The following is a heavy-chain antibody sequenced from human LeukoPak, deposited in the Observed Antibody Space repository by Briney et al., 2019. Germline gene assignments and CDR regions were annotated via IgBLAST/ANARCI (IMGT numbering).Heavy chain of an antibody. D-gene: IGHD4-17*01. V-gene: IGHV3-7*01. CDR3: ARVQGLTTVTTVDY. CDR1: GFTFSSYW. Sequence: GGSLRLSCAASGFTFSSYWMSWVRQAPGKGLEWVANIKQDGSEKYYVDSVKGRFTISRDNAKNSLYLQMNSLRAEDTAVYYCARVQGLTTVTTVDYWGQGTLVTVSS. J-gene: IGHJ4*02. CDR2: IKQDGSEK.